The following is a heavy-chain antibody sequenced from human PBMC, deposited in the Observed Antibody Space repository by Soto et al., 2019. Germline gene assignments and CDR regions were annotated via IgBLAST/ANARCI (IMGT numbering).Heavy chain of an antibody. Sequence: GGSLRLSCAASGFTFSSYAMHWVRQAPGKGLEWVAVISYDGSNKYYADSVKGRFTISRDNSKNTLYLQMNSLRAEDTAVYYCARDLIAAAGDDYWGQGTLVTVSS. CDR2: ISYDGSNK. CDR3: ARDLIAAAGDDY. V-gene: IGHV3-30-3*01. J-gene: IGHJ4*02. D-gene: IGHD6-13*01. CDR1: GFTFSSYA.